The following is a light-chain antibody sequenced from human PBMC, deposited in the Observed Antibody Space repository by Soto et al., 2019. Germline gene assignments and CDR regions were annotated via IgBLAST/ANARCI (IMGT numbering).Light chain of an antibody. Sequence: EIVMTQSPVTLSVSPGERATLSCRAIQSVSSKLAWYQQKPGQAPRLLIYGASTRATGIPARFSGSGSGTEFTLSISSLQSEDFAVYYCQQYNNWPQTFGQGTKLEIK. CDR2: GAS. J-gene: IGKJ2*01. CDR1: QSVSSK. CDR3: QQYNNWPQT. V-gene: IGKV3-15*01.